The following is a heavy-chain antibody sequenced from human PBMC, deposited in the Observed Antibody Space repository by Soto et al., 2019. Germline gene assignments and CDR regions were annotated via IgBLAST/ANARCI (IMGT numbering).Heavy chain of an antibody. D-gene: IGHD6-19*01. V-gene: IGHV1-8*01. J-gene: IGHJ4*02. CDR2: MNPNSGNT. CDR3: ARLYSSGWDPSDYFDY. Sequence: GASVKVSCKASGYTFTSYDINWVRQATGQGFEWMGWMNPNSGNTGYAQKFQGRVTMTRDTSITTAYMELSSLRSADTAVYYCARLYSSGWDPSDYFDYWGQGTLVTVSS. CDR1: GYTFTSYD.